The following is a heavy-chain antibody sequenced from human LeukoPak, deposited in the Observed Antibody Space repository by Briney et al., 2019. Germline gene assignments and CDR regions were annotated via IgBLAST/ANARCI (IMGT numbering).Heavy chain of an antibody. D-gene: IGHD3-22*01. CDR2: IYTGGNT. V-gene: IGHV3-66*01. J-gene: IGHJ4*02. CDR3: ARGQIDLLRNYFDS. Sequence: GGSLRLSCAASGFIVSHKYMAWVRQAPGKGLEWLSIIYTGGNTVSAESVKGRFSISRDDSRNTVHLQMNNLRDDDTVVYYCARGQIDLLRNYFDSWGPGTLVAVSS. CDR1: GFIVSHKY.